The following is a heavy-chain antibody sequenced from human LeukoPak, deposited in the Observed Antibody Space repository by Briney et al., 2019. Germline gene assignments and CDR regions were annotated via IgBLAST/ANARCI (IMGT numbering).Heavy chain of an antibody. Sequence: ASVKVSCKASGYTSTGNYIHWVRQAPGQGLEWVGWINPNNGGTYYGQKFQGRVTMTRDTSIRAAYMDLSSLISEDTAVYYCAREGINRVRGVPFDIWGQGTMVTVSS. CDR1: GYTSTGNY. V-gene: IGHV1-2*02. D-gene: IGHD3-10*01. CDR3: AREGINRVRGVPFDI. J-gene: IGHJ3*02. CDR2: INPNNGGT.